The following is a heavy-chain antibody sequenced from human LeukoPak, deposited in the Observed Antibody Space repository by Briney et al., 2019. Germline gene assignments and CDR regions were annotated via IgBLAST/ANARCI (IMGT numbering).Heavy chain of an antibody. Sequence: GGSLRLSCAASGFTFSSYAMHWVRQAPGKGLEWVAVISYDGSNKYYADSVKGRFTISRDNSKNTLYLQMSSLRAEDTAVYYCARVIGLVDYFDYWGQGTLVTVSS. CDR1: GFTFSSYA. D-gene: IGHD2/OR15-2a*01. V-gene: IGHV3-30-3*01. CDR2: ISYDGSNK. CDR3: ARVIGLVDYFDY. J-gene: IGHJ4*02.